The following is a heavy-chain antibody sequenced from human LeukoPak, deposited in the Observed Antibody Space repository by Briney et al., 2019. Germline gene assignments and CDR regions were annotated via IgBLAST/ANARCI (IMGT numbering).Heavy chain of an antibody. CDR1: GFTLRRYS. Sequence: GGSLRLSCAASGFTLRRYSVKGVRQARGEGREGVSSMRSRSSYIYYADSVKGRFTISRDNAKNSLYLQMTSLGAEDTALYYCARATWDSSGYYYAYWGQGTLVTVSS. CDR3: ARATWDSSGYYYAY. J-gene: IGHJ4*02. V-gene: IGHV3-21*01. CDR2: MRSRSSYI. D-gene: IGHD3-22*01.